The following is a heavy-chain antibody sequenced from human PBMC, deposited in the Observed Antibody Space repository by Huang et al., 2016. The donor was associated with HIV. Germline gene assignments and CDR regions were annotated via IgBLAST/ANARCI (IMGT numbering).Heavy chain of an antibody. CDR1: GYTFNGYW. Sequence: EVQLVQSGAVVKKPGESLKISCKGSGYTFNGYWIGWVRQMPGKGLEWTGIITPGDSDTTYSPSFQGQVTISADKSISTAYLQWSGLKASDTAMYYCARQGVGDFVVEPTGLGAFDIWGQGTMVTVSS. V-gene: IGHV5-51*01. D-gene: IGHD2-2*01. CDR2: ITPGDSDT. J-gene: IGHJ3*02. CDR3: ARQGVGDFVVEPTGLGAFDI.